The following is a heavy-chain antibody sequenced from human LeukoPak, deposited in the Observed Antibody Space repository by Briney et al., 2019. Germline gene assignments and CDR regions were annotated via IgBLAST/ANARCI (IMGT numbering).Heavy chain of an antibody. CDR1: GGSISGSSYY. Sequence: SETLSLTCTVSGGSISGSSYYWGWIRQPPGRGLEWIGSIYYSGSTYYNPSLKSRVTISVDTSKNQFSLKLSSVTAADTAVYYCARLHKRLRFQIDPWGQGTLVTVSS. D-gene: IGHD5-12*01. J-gene: IGHJ5*02. CDR2: IYYSGST. V-gene: IGHV4-39*01. CDR3: ARLHKRLRFQIDP.